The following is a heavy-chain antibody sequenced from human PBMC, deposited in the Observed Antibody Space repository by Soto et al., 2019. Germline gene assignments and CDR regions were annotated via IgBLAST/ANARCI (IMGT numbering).Heavy chain of an antibody. CDR1: GYTFTHFD. Sequence: ASVKVSCKASGYTFTHFDITWVRQAPGQGLEWMGAISPHNGNTNFAQKFQGRVTLTRDTSTNTAYMELSSLTSDDTAVYYCASDEGGYDLLAGYYTAHYFDYCGQGVLVTVSS. CDR2: ISPHNGNT. V-gene: IGHV1-18*01. CDR3: ASDEGGYDLLAGYYTAHYFDY. J-gene: IGHJ4*02. D-gene: IGHD3-9*01.